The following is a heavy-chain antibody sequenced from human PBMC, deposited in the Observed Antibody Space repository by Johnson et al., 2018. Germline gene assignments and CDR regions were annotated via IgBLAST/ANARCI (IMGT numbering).Heavy chain of an antibody. J-gene: IGHJ6*03. D-gene: IGHD6-19*01. V-gene: IGHV1-8*01. CDR1: GYTFTSYD. Sequence: QVQLVESGAEVKKPGASVKVSCKTSGYTFTSYDINWVRQATGQGLEGMGWMNPNSGNTGYAQKFKGRVTMTRNTSISTATMELNSLRAEDTAMYYCVRGGSGWYGNYYYYMDVWGKGTTVTVSS. CDR3: VRGGSGWYGNYYYYMDV. CDR2: MNPNSGNT.